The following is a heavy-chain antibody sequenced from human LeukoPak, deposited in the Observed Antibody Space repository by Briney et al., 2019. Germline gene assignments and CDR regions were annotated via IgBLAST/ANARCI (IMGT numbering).Heavy chain of an antibody. J-gene: IGHJ6*02. CDR3: ARDWLGTMIVVMKQWYYYGMDV. V-gene: IGHV1-18*01. Sequence: GASVKVSCKASGYTFTSYGISWVRQAPGQGLEWMGWISAYNGNTNYAQKLQGRVTMTTDTSTSTAYMELRSLRSDDTAVYYCARDWLGTMIVVMKQWYYYGMDVWGQGTTVTVSS. CDR2: ISAYNGNT. D-gene: IGHD3-22*01. CDR1: GYTFTSYG.